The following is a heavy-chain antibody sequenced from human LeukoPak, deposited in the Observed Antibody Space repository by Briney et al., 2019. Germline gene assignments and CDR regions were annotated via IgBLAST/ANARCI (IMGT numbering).Heavy chain of an antibody. CDR1: GFTFCSYW. CDR2: INTDGSST. J-gene: IGHJ6*03. D-gene: IGHD2-2*01. CDR3: ARADIVVVQTSYYYYMDV. Sequence: GGSLRLSCAASGFTFCSYWMHWVRQAPGKGLVWVSRINTDGSSTSYADSVKGRFTISRDNAKNTLYLQMNSLRAEDTAVYYCARADIVVVQTSYYYYMDVWGKGTTVTVSS. V-gene: IGHV3-74*01.